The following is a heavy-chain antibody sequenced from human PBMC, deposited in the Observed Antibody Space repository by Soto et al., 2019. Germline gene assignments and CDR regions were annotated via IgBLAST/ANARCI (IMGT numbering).Heavy chain of an antibody. CDR2: INPNSGGT. CDR3: ARPMDPPYYDFWSGYENYYYGMDV. D-gene: IGHD3-3*01. Sequence: ASVKVSCKASGYTFTGYYMHWVRQAPGQGLEWMRWINPNSGGTNYAQKFQGRVTMTRDTSISTAYMELSSLRSDDTAVYYCARPMDPPYYDFWSGYENYYYGMDVLGQGTTVTVSS. CDR1: GYTFTGYY. J-gene: IGHJ6*02. V-gene: IGHV1-2*02.